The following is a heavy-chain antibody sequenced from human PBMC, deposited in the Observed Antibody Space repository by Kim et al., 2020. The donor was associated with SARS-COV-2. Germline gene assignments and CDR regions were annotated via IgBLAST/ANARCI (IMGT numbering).Heavy chain of an antibody. D-gene: IGHD3-22*01. J-gene: IGHJ4*02. V-gene: IGHV3-21*01. CDR3: ARDGDYYDSAGYPDYFDS. Sequence: GGSLRLSCAASGFTFSTYHMTWVRQAPGKGLEWLSSISRGGSSIFYADSVKGRFTISRDNAVNSLYLQLDSLRAEDTAVYYCARDGDYYDSAGYPDYFDSWGQGILVTVSS. CDR1: GFTFSTYH. CDR2: ISRGGSSI.